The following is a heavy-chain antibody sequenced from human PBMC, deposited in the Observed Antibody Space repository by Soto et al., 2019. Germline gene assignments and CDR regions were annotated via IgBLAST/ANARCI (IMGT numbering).Heavy chain of an antibody. CDR3: ERMLERGTFDWIQIDY. Sequence: SGPTLVHPTQTLTLTCTLCGSSLTTSGMCVTWIRQPPGKALEWLALIDWGDDKYYKTSLMTRLTLSKDTSKNQVVLTMTNMDPVDTGTYYCERMLERGTFDWIQIDYWGKGTLVTGSS. V-gene: IGHV2-70*01. D-gene: IGHD3-9*01. CDR1: GSSLTTSGMC. J-gene: IGHJ4*02. CDR2: IDWGDDK.